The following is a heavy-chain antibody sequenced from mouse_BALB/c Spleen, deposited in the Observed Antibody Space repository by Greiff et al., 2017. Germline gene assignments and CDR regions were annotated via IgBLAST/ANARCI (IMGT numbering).Heavy chain of an antibody. V-gene: IGHV1-87*01. J-gene: IGHJ3*01. Sequence: VQLQQSGAELARPGASVKLSCKASGYTFTSYWMQWVKQRPGQGLEWIGAIYPGDGDTRYTQKFKGKATLTADKSSSTAYMQLSSLASEDSAVYYCNPNFAWFAYWGQGTLVTVSA. CDR3: NPNFAWFAY. CDR2: IYPGDGDT. CDR1: GYTFTSYW.